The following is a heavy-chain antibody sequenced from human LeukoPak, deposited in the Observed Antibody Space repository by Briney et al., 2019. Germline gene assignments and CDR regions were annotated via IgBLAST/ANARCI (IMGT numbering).Heavy chain of an antibody. CDR1: GFIFSDYY. CDR2: IKQDGSEK. J-gene: IGHJ4*02. V-gene: IGHV3-7*01. CDR3: ARRAYDYVWGSYDY. Sequence: GGSLRLSCAASGFIFSDYYMSWVRQAPGKGLEWVANIKQDGSEKYYVDSVKGRFTISRDNAKNSLYLQMNSLRAEDTAVYYCARRAYDYVWGSYDYWGQGTLVTVSS. D-gene: IGHD3-16*01.